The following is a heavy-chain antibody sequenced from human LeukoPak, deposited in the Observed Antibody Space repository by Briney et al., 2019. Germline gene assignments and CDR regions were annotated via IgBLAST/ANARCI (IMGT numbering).Heavy chain of an antibody. J-gene: IGHJ6*02. Sequence: SVKVSCKASGGTFSSYAISWVRQAPGQGLEWMGSIIPIFGIANYAQKFQGRVTITADKSTSTAYMELSSLRSEDTAVYYCARSWRRRYSLNLPPPRYYYYGMDVWGQGTTVTVSS. CDR3: ARSWRRRYSLNLPPPRYYYYGMDV. V-gene: IGHV1-69*04. CDR1: GGTFSSYA. D-gene: IGHD5-18*01. CDR2: IIPIFGIA.